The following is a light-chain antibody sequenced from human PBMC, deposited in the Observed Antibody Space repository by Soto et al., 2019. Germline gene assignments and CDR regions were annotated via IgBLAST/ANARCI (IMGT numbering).Light chain of an antibody. CDR3: SSYTSSSTRV. J-gene: IGLJ3*02. Sequence: QSVLTQPASVSGPPGQSITISCTGTSSDVGAYNYVSWYQQHPGKAPKLMIYEVSNRPSGVSNRFSGSKSGNTASLTISGLQAEDEADYYCSSYTSSSTRVFGGGTKLTVL. V-gene: IGLV2-14*01. CDR1: SSDVGAYNY. CDR2: EVS.